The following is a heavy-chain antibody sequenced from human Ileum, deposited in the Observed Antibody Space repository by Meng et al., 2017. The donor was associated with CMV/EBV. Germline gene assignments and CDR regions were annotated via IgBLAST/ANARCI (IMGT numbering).Heavy chain of an antibody. D-gene: IGHD3/OR15-3a*01. J-gene: IGHJ4*02. CDR1: GFPFTVTA. CDR2: ILGRGDQT. CDR3: AKRVHSPWDGTGAGN. Sequence: GGSLRLSCVASGFPFTVTAMNWVRQAPGKGLEWVSGILGRGDQTFYAGSVKGRFTISRDNSKNTVCLQMNSLTVEDTATYYCAKRVHSPWDGTGAGNWGQGTRVTVSS. V-gene: IGHV3-23*01.